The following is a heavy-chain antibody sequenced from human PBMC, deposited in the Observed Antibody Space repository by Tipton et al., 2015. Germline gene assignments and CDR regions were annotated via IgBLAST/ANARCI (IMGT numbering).Heavy chain of an antibody. V-gene: IGHV4-31*03. CDR3: ARDVGQLPVTWFDP. CDR2: IYDSEST. Sequence: TLSLTCTVSGGSISSSSYYWDWIRQPPGKGLEWIGYIYDSESTYSSPSLRSRVTIGVDTSKNQFSLKLSSVTAADTAVYYCARDVGQLPVTWFDPWGQGTLVTVSS. J-gene: IGHJ5*02. CDR1: GGSISSSSYY. D-gene: IGHD2-2*01.